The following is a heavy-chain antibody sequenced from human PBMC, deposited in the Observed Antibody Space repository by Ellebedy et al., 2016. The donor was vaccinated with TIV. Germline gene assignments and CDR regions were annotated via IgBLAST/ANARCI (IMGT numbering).Heavy chain of an antibody. Sequence: MPSETLSLTCPVSGSSISSGYYWGWIRQPPGRGLEWIGSMYHSGNTYYNPSLKSRVTITVDTSKNQFSLKLSSVTAADTAVYYCARDGTSTRFDPWGQGTLVTVSS. CDR1: GSSISSGYY. CDR3: ARDGTSTRFDP. J-gene: IGHJ5*02. D-gene: IGHD2/OR15-2a*01. V-gene: IGHV4-38-2*02. CDR2: MYHSGNT.